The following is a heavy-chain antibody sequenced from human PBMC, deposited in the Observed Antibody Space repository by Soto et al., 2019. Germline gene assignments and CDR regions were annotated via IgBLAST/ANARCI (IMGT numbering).Heavy chain of an antibody. CDR1: GFTVSSNY. V-gene: IGHV3-53*01. CDR3: ARVGSGSYSGDDY. J-gene: IGHJ4*02. CDR2: IYSGGST. D-gene: IGHD1-26*01. Sequence: GGSLRLSCAASGFTVSSNYMSWVRQAPGKGLEWVSVIYSGGSTYYADSVKGRFTISRDNSKNTLYLQMNSLRAEDTAVYYCARVGSGSYSGDDYWGQGTLVTVSS.